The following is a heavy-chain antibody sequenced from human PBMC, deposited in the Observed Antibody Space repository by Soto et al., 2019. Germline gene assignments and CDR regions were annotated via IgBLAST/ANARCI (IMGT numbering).Heavy chain of an antibody. D-gene: IGHD5-18*01. CDR1: GFTFSSYA. Sequence: PGGSLRLSCASSGFTFSSYAMSWVRQAPGKGLEWVSAISGSGGSTYYADSVKGRFTISRDNSKNTLYLQMNSLRAEDTAVYYCGRWIQLWSFDYWGQGTLVTVSS. CDR2: ISGSGGST. J-gene: IGHJ4*02. CDR3: GRWIQLWSFDY. V-gene: IGHV3-23*01.